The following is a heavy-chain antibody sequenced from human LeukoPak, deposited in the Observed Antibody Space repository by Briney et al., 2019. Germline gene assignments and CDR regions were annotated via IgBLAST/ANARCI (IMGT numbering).Heavy chain of an antibody. CDR1: GGTFSSYA. CDR3: ARDNRWLQLDY. V-gene: IGHV1-69*04. Sequence: SVKVSCKASGGTFSSYAISGVRQAPGQGLEWMGRIIPILGIANYAQKFQGRVTITADKSTSTAYMELSSLRSEDTAVYYCARDNRWLQLDYWGQGTLVTVSS. D-gene: IGHD5-24*01. CDR2: IIPILGIA. J-gene: IGHJ4*02.